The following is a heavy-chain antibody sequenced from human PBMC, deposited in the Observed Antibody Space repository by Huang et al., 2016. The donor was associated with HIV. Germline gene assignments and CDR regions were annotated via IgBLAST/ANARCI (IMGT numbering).Heavy chain of an antibody. Sequence: QVQLQESGPGLVKPSQTLSVTCTVSGGSVSSGGYYWSWVRQPPGKGLEWIGYIYDSGSTYYSPSLNGRVTISIDTSKNQCSLRLRSVTAADTAIYYCAREGDYYGSGTMADSWGQGTLVTVSS. CDR2: IYDSGST. J-gene: IGHJ5*01. CDR1: GGSVSSGGYY. D-gene: IGHD3-10*01. CDR3: AREGDYYGSGTMADS. V-gene: IGHV4-30-4*08.